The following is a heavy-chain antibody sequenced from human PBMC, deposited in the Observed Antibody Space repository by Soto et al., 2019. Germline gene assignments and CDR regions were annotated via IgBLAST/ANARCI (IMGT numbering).Heavy chain of an antibody. V-gene: IGHV3-23*01. CDR2: ISKSGASK. CDR3: LKDSQAGAYREPNFSFSGMDV. Sequence: PGGSLRLSCAASGFSFSDYAMSWVRHDPGKGLEWVASISKSGASKYYADSVRGRFAVSRDNSRDTLHLQINSLSAADTALYYCLKDSQAGAYREPNFSFSGMDVWGQGTTVTVS. D-gene: IGHD1-1*01. CDR1: GFSFSDYA. J-gene: IGHJ6*02.